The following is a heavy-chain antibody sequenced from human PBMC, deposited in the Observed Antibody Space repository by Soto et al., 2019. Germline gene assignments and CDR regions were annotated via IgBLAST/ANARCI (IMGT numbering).Heavy chain of an antibody. Sequence: ASVKFSCTVSGDDLTEVSMHWGRQAPGKGREWIGGFDPEEGETIWPHNVQGIVTMTDVTTTDTADTVLSSLRSEDTAVYYCATLGYYDIWTGYWGTPGEYYFDYCGQGTLVTVSS. D-gene: IGHD3-9*01. V-gene: IGHV1-24*01. CDR1: GDDLTEVS. CDR2: FDPEEGET. CDR3: ATLGYYDIWTGYWGTPGEYYFDY. J-gene: IGHJ4*02.